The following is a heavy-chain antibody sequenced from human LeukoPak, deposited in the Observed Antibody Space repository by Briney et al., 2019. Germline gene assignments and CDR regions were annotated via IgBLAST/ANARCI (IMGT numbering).Heavy chain of an antibody. CDR2: INPHSGGT. J-gene: IGHJ3*02. CDR3: ARYLTTATADAFDI. CDR1: GYTFTDYF. D-gene: IGHD4-11*01. V-gene: IGHV1-2*02. Sequence: ASVKVSCKSSGYTFTDYFIHWVRQAPGQGLEWMGWINPHSGGTNSAQKFQGRVALTRDTSISTAHMELSTLRSDDTAVYFCARYLTTATADAFDIWGQGTMVTVSS.